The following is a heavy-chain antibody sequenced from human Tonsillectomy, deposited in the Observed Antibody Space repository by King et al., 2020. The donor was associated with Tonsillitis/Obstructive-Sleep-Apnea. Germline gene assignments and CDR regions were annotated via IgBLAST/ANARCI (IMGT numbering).Heavy chain of an antibody. J-gene: IGHJ3*02. CDR2: ISYDGSNK. Sequence: VQLVESGGGVVQPGRSLRLSCAASGFTFSSYAIHWVRQAPGKGLEWVAVISYDGSNKYYADSVKGRFTISRDNSKNTLYLQMNSLRAEDTAVYYCARAIEASPDAFDIWGQGTMVTVSS. V-gene: IGHV3-30*01. D-gene: IGHD2-21*01. CDR1: GFTFSSYA. CDR3: ARAIEASPDAFDI.